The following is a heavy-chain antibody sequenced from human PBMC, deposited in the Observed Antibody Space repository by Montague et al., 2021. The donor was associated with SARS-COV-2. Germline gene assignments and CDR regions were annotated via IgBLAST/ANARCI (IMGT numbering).Heavy chain of an antibody. CDR3: ARIVGDCSSDSCYAVR. CDR1: GGSLSNNY. Sequence: SETLSLTCAVLGGSLSNNYWTWVRQPPGKGLEWIGEVNQSGGTTHYNPSLKGRVKISVNRSSNQMSLNLESVTAADTAVYYCARIVGDCSSDSCYAVRWGQGTVVTVSS. V-gene: IGHV4-34*01. D-gene: IGHD2-2*01. J-gene: IGHJ4*02. CDR2: VNQSGGT.